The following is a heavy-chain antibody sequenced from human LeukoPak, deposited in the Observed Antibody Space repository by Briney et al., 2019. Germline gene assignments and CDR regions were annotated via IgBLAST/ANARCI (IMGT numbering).Heavy chain of an antibody. J-gene: IGHJ4*02. CDR2: ISGSGGST. Sequence: GGSLRVSCAASGFTFSSYAMSWVRQAPGKGLEWVSAISGSGGSTYYADSVKGRFTISRDNSKNTLYLQMNSLRAEDTAVYYCAKSPIALAGKRYFDYWGQGTLVTVSS. D-gene: IGHD6-19*01. CDR1: GFTFSSYA. CDR3: AKSPIALAGKRYFDY. V-gene: IGHV3-23*01.